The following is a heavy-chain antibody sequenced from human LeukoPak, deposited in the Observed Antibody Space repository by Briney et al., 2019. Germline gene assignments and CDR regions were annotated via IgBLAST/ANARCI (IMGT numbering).Heavy chain of an antibody. CDR2: IYYSGST. J-gene: IGHJ4*02. CDR3: AGPLVSGSMIDY. V-gene: IGHV4-39*01. Sequence: PSETLSLTCTVSGGSISSSSYYWGWIRQPPGKGLEWIGSIYYSGSTYYNPSLKSRVTISVDTSKNQFSLKLSSATAADTAVYYCAGPLVSGSMIDYWGQGTLVTVSS. CDR1: GGSISSSSYY. D-gene: IGHD1-26*01.